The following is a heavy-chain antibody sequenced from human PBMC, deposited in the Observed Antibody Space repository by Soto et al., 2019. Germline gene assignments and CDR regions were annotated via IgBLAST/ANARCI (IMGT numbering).Heavy chain of an antibody. D-gene: IGHD2-2*01. Sequence: SETLSLTCAVSGGSISSGGYSWSWIRQPPGKGLEWIGYIYHSGSTYYNPSLKSRVTISVDTSKNQFSLKLSSVTAADTAVYYCARDVREYQLITNWFDPRGQGTLVTVYS. CDR3: ARDVREYQLITNWFDP. CDR1: GGSISSGGYS. CDR2: IYHSGST. V-gene: IGHV4-30-2*01. J-gene: IGHJ5*02.